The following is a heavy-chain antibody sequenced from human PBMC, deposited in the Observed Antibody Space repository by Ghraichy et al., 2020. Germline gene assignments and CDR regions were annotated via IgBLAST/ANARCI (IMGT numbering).Heavy chain of an antibody. CDR2: INHSGST. D-gene: IGHD3-22*01. CDR3: ARGKGKYYYDSSGYFPYKRYYYMDV. V-gene: IGHV4-34*01. J-gene: IGHJ6*03. CDR1: GGSFSGYY. Sequence: SETLSLTCAVYGGSFSGYYWSWIRQPPGKGLEWIGEINHSGSTNYNPSLKSRVTISVDTSKNQFSLKLSSVTAADTAVYYCARGKGKYYYDSSGYFPYKRYYYMDVWGKGTTVTVSS.